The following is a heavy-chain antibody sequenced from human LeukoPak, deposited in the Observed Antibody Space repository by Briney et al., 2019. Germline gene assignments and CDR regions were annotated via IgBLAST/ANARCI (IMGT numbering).Heavy chain of an antibody. V-gene: IGHV1-2*04. D-gene: IGHD2-15*01. CDR2: INPNSGGT. CDR1: GYTFTGYY. Sequence: ASVKVSCKASGYTFTGYYMHWVRQAPGQGLEWMGWINPNSGGTNYAQKFQGWVTMTRDTSISTAYMELSRLRSDDTAVYYCARVTGYCSGGSCSNWFDPWGQGTLVTVSS. CDR3: ARVTGYCSGGSCSNWFDP. J-gene: IGHJ5*02.